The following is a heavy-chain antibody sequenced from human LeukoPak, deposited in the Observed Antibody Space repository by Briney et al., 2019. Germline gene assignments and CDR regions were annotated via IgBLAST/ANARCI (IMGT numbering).Heavy chain of an antibody. V-gene: IGHV3-7*01. CDR2: IKQDGSEK. CDR3: ARGHGVVAASDDAFDI. Sequence: GGSLRLSCVASGFTFSSRDWMTWVRQAPGKGLEWVANIKQDGSEKNYVDSVKGRFTISRDNAKNSVDLQMNSLRVEDTAVYYCARGHGVVAASDDAFDIWGQGTMVTVSS. D-gene: IGHD2-2*01. J-gene: IGHJ3*02. CDR1: GFTFSSRDW.